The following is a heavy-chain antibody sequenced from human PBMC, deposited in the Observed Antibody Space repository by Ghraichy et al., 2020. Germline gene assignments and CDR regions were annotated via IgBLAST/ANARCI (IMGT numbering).Heavy chain of an antibody. J-gene: IGHJ4*02. CDR2: MNPNSGNT. CDR1: GYTFTSYD. CDR3: ARGRIVAAGIFY. V-gene: IGHV1-8*03. D-gene: IGHD6-13*01. Sequence: VKVSCKASGYTFTSYDINWVRQATGQGLEWMGWMNPNSGNTGYAQKFQGRVTITRNTSISTAYMELSSLRSEDTAVYYCARGRIVAAGIFYWGQGTLVTVSS.